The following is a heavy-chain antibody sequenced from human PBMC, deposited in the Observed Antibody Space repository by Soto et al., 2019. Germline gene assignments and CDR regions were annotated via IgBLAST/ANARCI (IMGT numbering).Heavy chain of an antibody. CDR2: IWYDGSNK. Sequence: SLRLSCAASGFTFSNYGMHWVRQAPGKGLEWVAVIWYDGSNKYYADSVKGRFTISRDNSKNTLYLQMNSLRAEDTAVYYCARGAYYYDSSGYSRGSGAFDIWGQGTMVTVSS. J-gene: IGHJ3*02. CDR3: ARGAYYYDSSGYSRGSGAFDI. D-gene: IGHD3-22*01. CDR1: GFTFSNYG. V-gene: IGHV3-33*01.